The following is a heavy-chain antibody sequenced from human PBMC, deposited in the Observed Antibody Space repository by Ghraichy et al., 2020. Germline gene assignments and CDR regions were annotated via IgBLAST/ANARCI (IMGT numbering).Heavy chain of an antibody. J-gene: IGHJ4*02. V-gene: IGHV4-39*01. CDR3: ASLDCSSTSCYVGYYFDS. CDR2: IYYIGRT. CDR1: GASISGTGFY. D-gene: IGHD2-2*01. Sequence: SETLSLTCSVSGASISGTGFYWGWIRQPPGQGLEWIGNIYYIGRTHYKPSLECRVTISVDTPKNQFSLKLSSVTASDTAVYYCASLDCSSTSCYVGYYFDSWGQGTLVTVSS.